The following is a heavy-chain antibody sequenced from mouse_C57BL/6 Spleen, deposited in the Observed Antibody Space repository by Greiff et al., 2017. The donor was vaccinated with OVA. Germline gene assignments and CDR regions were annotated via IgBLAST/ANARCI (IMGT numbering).Heavy chain of an antibody. Sequence: VQLQQSGPELVKPGASVKISCKASGYSFTDYNMNWVKQSNGKSLEWIGVINPNYGTTSYNQKFKGKATLTVDQSSSTAYMQLNSLKSEDSAVYYCARDRRQLRLVRDAMDDWGQGTSVTVSS. CDR1: GYSFTDYN. CDR2: INPNYGTT. D-gene: IGHD3-2*02. CDR3: ARDRRQLRLVRDAMDD. V-gene: IGHV1-39*01. J-gene: IGHJ4*01.